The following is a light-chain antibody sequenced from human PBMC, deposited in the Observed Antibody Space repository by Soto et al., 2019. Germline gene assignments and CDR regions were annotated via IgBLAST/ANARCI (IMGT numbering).Light chain of an antibody. V-gene: IGKV3D-15*01. CDR3: QQYNNWPPFT. CDR1: PSVSSN. Sequence: EIVMTQSPATLSVSPGERATLSCRASPSVSSNLAWYQQKPGQAPRLLIYGASIRATGIPARFSGSGSGTEFTLTISSLQSEDFAVYYCQQYNNWPPFTFGPGTKVDIK. J-gene: IGKJ3*01. CDR2: GAS.